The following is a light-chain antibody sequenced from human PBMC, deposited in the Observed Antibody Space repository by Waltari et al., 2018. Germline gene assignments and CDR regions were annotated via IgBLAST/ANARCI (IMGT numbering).Light chain of an antibody. J-gene: IGKJ1*01. Sequence: IVLTQSPGTLSLSPGERATLSCRASQCISRYLAWYQQKPGQAPRLLIDAASSRATGIPDRFSGSGSGTDFSLTISRLEPEDFAVYFCQNHERLPAVFGQGTKVEIK. CDR1: QCISRY. CDR2: AAS. V-gene: IGKV3-20*01. CDR3: QNHERLPAV.